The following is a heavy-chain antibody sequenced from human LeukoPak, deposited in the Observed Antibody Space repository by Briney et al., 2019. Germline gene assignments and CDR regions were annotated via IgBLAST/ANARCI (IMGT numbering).Heavy chain of an antibody. D-gene: IGHD3-22*01. J-gene: IGHJ4*02. V-gene: IGHV3-48*01. CDR3: ARGSTYYDSSGQVPFDY. CDR2: ISSSSSSTI. Sequence: GGSLRLSCAASGFTFSTYSVNWVRQAPGKGLEWVSYISSSSSSTIYYADSVKGRFTISRDNAKNSLYLQMNSLRAEDTAVYYCARGSTYYDSSGQVPFDYWGQGTLVTVSS. CDR1: GFTFSTYS.